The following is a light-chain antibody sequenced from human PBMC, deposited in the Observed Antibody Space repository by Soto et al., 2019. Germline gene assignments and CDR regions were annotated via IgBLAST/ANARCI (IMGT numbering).Light chain of an antibody. CDR1: SSNIGDNP. CDR2: RNN. V-gene: IGLV1-44*01. Sequence: QSVLTQPPSASGTPGQRITISCSGSSSNIGDNPVNWYQQLPGAAPKLLIQRNNERPSGVPDRFSGSKSGTSVSLAISGLRSDDEATYYCAGWDDTLDAQVFGGGTQLTVL. J-gene: IGLJ3*02. CDR3: AGWDDTLDAQV.